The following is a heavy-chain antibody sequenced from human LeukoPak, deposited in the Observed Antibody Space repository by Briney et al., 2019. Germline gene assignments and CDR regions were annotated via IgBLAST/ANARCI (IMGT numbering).Heavy chain of an antibody. CDR2: IYTSGST. D-gene: IGHD2-2*01. J-gene: IGHJ3*02. V-gene: IGHV4-4*07. CDR3: ASVPFRSPHDAFDI. Sequence: SETLSLTCTVSGGSISSYYWSWIRQPAGKGLEWLGRIYTSGSTNYNPSLKSRVTMSVDTSKNQFSLKLSSVTAADTAVYYCASVPFRSPHDAFDIWGQGTMVTVSS. CDR1: GGSISSYY.